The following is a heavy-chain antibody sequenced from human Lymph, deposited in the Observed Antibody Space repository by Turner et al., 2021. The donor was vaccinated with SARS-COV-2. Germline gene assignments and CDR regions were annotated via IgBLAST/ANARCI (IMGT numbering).Heavy chain of an antibody. V-gene: IGHV3-53*01. D-gene: IGHD4-17*01. CDR3: ARVLPYGDYFDY. Sequence: EVQPVEVGGGLIQPWWSLHLSCAASDFIVSSHYMTWVRQARGKGLEWVSIIYSGGSTFYADSVKGRFTISRDNSRNTLYLQMNSLRAEDTAVYYCARVLPYGDYFDYWGQGTLVTVSS. CDR1: DFIVSSHY. J-gene: IGHJ4*02. CDR2: IYSGGST.